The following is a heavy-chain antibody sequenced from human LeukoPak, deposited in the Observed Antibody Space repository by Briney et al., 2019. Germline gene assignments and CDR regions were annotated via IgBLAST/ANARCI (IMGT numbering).Heavy chain of an antibody. J-gene: IGHJ4*02. CDR1: GFTFSSSA. CDR3: ARDARAIVPYSSSYLYYFDY. D-gene: IGHD6-13*01. V-gene: IGHV3-23*01. Sequence: PGGSLRLSCAASGFTFSSSAMNWVRQAPGKGLEWVSLISGSTGSTYYADSVKGRFTISRDNSKNTLYLQMNSLRAEDTAVYYCARDARAIVPYSSSYLYYFDYWGQGTLVTVSS. CDR2: ISGSTGST.